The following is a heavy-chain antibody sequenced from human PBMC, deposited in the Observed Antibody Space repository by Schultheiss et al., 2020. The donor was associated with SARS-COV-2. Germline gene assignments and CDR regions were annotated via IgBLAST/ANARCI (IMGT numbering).Heavy chain of an antibody. Sequence: SETLSLTCTVSGGSISSSSYYWGWIRQPPGKGLEWIGSIYYSGSTYYNPSLKSRVTISVDTSKNQFSLKLSSVTAADTAVYYCARCEYSGYRLTYYYYYMDVWGKGTTVTVSS. CDR1: GGSISSSSYY. D-gene: IGHD5-12*01. J-gene: IGHJ6*03. CDR3: ARCEYSGYRLTYYYYYMDV. V-gene: IGHV4-39*01. CDR2: IYYSGST.